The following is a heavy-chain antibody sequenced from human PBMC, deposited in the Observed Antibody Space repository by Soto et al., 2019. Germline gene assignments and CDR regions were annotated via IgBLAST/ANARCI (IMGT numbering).Heavy chain of an antibody. J-gene: IGHJ5*02. CDR1: GYTFTGYY. CDR3: ARAPSSSSGYGGRFLRWFDP. Sequence: ASAKVSCKASGYTFTGYYMHWVRQAPGQGLEWMGWINPNSCGTNYAQKSQGRVTMTRDTAISTAHMDLSSLSSDDTAVHDCARAPSSSSGYGGRFLRWFDPWGQGTLVTVSS. CDR2: INPNSCGT. V-gene: IGHV1-2*02. D-gene: IGHD6-13*01.